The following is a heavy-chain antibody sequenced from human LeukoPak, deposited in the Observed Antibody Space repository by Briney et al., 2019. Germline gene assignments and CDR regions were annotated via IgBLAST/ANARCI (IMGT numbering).Heavy chain of an antibody. V-gene: IGHV5-51*01. Sequence: GESLKISCKGSGYSFTNYWIGWVRQLPGKGLEWMGIIYPGDSDTRYSPSFQGQVTISADKSISTAYLQWSSLKASDTAMYYCARHPDGDYDWFDPWGQGTLVTVSS. CDR2: IYPGDSDT. CDR3: ARHPDGDYDWFDP. CDR1: GYSFTNYW. D-gene: IGHD4-17*01. J-gene: IGHJ5*02.